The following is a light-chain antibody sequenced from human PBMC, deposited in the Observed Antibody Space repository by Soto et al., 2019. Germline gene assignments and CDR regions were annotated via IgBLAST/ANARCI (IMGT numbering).Light chain of an antibody. CDR1: QSVSSTY. CDR2: GAS. Sequence: TLLTQSPGTLSLSPGERATLSCRASQSVSSTYLDWYQQKPGQAPRLLIYGASNRATGIPDRFSGSGSGTDFTLTISRLEPEDFAVYYCQQFGSSWWTCGQGTKVDIK. V-gene: IGKV3-20*01. J-gene: IGKJ1*01. CDR3: QQFGSSWWT.